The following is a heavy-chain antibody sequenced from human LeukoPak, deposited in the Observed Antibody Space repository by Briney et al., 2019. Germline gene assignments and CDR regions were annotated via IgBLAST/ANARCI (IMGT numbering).Heavy chain of an antibody. Sequence: PGGSLRLSCAASGFTFSSYWMHWVRHAPGKGLVWVSRINSDGSSTSYADSVKGRFTISRDNSKNTLYLQMNSLRAEDTAVYYCARSVVPAANFNWFDPWGQGTLVTVSS. CDR3: ARSVVPAANFNWFDP. V-gene: IGHV3-74*01. CDR2: INSDGSST. CDR1: GFTFSSYW. D-gene: IGHD2-2*01. J-gene: IGHJ5*02.